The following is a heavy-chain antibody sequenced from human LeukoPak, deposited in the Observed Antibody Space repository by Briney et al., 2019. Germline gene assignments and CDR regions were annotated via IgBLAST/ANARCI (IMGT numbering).Heavy chain of an antibody. CDR2: ISGSGGTT. CDR1: GFTFSSYA. CDR3: ARDKYYFDY. V-gene: IGHV3-23*01. J-gene: IGHJ4*02. Sequence: GGSLRLSCAASGFTFSSYAMNWVRQAPGKGLEWVSEISGSGGTTCYADSVKGRFTISRENSKNTLYLQMNSLRVEDTAVYYCARDKYYFDYWGQGTLVTVSS.